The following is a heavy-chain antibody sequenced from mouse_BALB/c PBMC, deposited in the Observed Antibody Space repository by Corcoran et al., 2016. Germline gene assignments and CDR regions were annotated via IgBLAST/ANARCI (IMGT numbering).Heavy chain of an antibody. CDR3: ARGGGTSYAMDY. J-gene: IGHJ4*01. Sequence: DVQLQESGPGLVKPSQSLSITCSVTGYSITSGYYWNWIRQFPGNKLEWMGYISYDGSNNYNPSLKNRISITRDTSKNQFFLKLNSVTTEDTATYYCARGGGTSYAMDYWGQGTSVTVSS. D-gene: IGHD3-3*01. V-gene: IGHV3-6*02. CDR1: GYSITSGYY. CDR2: ISYDGSN.